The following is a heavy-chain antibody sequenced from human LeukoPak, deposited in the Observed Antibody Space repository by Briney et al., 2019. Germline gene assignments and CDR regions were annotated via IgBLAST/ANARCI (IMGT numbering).Heavy chain of an antibody. Sequence: PGESLKISCKGSGYSFTSYWIGWVRQMPGKGLEWMGIIYPGDSDTRYSPSFQGQVTISADKSISNAYLQWSSLKASDTAMYYCAILNRITMVRGVKSCFDYWGQGTLVTVSS. CDR2: IYPGDSDT. CDR1: GYSFTSYW. J-gene: IGHJ4*02. V-gene: IGHV5-51*01. CDR3: AILNRITMVRGVKSCFDY. D-gene: IGHD3-10*01.